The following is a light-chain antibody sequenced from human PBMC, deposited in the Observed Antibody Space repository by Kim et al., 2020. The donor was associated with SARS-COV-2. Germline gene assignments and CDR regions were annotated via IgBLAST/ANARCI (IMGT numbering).Light chain of an antibody. CDR2: EAF. CDR3: QQFHDFPYT. V-gene: IGKV1-33*01. Sequence: SASAGDRITITCQASRDVTTYVNWYQVKPGKAPKLLIYEAFNLETGVPPRFSGSGSGTHFTFTINNLQPEDVATYYCQQFHDFPYTFGQGTKLEI. J-gene: IGKJ2*01. CDR1: RDVTTY.